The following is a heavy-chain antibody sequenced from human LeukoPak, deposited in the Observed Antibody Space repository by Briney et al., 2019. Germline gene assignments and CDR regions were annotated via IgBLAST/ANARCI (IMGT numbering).Heavy chain of an antibody. CDR2: IYYSGST. Sequence: SETLSLTCTVSGGSISSDYWSWIRQPPGKGLEWIGSIYYSGSTYYNPSLKSRVTISVDTSKNQFSLKLSSVTAADTAVYYCARRYRGYSGSYSGNWFDPWGQGTLVTVSS. CDR1: GGSISSDY. CDR3: ARRYRGYSGSYSGNWFDP. D-gene: IGHD1-26*01. V-gene: IGHV4-39*01. J-gene: IGHJ5*02.